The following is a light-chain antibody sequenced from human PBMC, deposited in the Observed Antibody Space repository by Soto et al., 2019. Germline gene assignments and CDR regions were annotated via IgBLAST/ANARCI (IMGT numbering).Light chain of an antibody. Sequence: AIPVTQSPSCLSACVGDRVTIXCRASHGVSNDLNWYQQKAGKAPKCLIFAASNLQRGGPSRFSGSGSGTDFTRTISSLQPEDFATYFCLQDDDYPFTFGGGTKVDIK. CDR2: AAS. CDR3: LQDDDYPFT. J-gene: IGKJ4*01. CDR1: HGVSND. V-gene: IGKV1-6*01.